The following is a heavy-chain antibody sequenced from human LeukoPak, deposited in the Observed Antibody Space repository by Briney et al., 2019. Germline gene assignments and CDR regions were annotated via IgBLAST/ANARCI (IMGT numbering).Heavy chain of an antibody. J-gene: IGHJ4*02. D-gene: IGHD3-10*01. CDR2: INPNSGGT. CDR1: GYTFTGYY. CDR3: ARESSGSYYFDY. V-gene: IGHV1-2*02. Sequence: ASVKVSCKASGYTFTGYYMHWVRQAPGQGLEWMGWINPNSGGTNYAQKFQGRATMTRDTSTSTVYMELSSLRSEDTAVYYCARESSGSYYFDYWGQGTLVSVSS.